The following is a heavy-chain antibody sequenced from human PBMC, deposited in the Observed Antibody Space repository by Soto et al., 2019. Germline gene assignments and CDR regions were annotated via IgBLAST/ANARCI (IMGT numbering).Heavy chain of an antibody. CDR1: GYTFTSYG. CDR2: INPYNGNT. CDR3: ATFYYYDSSGYYFSYYGMDV. V-gene: IGHV1-18*01. D-gene: IGHD3-22*01. Sequence: GASVKVSCKASGYTFTSYGISWVRQAPGQGLEWMGWINPYNGNTIYAQKFQGRVTMTEDTSTDTAYMELSSLRSEDTAVYYCATFYYYDSSGYYFSYYGMDVWGQGTTVTVSS. J-gene: IGHJ6*02.